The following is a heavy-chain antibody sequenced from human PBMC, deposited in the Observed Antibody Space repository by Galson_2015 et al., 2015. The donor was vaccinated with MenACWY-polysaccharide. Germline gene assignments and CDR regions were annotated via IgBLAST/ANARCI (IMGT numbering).Heavy chain of an antibody. V-gene: IGHV3-23*01. Sequence: SLRLSCAASGFTFSNYAMTWVRQAPGKGLEWVSTISDSGGRTQYADSVKGRFTISRDNSKNTLYLQMNSLRAEDTAVYYCSRDSDENRPRDCYAIWGKGKMGTVSP. D-gene: IGHD2-2*01. CDR3: SRDSDENRPRDCYAI. CDR1: GFTFSNYA. J-gene: IGHJ3*01. CDR2: ISDSGGRT.